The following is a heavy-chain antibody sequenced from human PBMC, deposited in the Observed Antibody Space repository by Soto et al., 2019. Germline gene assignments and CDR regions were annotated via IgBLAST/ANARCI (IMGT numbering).Heavy chain of an antibody. Sequence: ASVKVSCKASGYTFTSYGISWVRQAPGQGLEWMGWISAYNGNTNYAQKLQGRVTMTTDTSTSTAYMELRSLRSDDTAVYYCARDTVVVVAATHGYYGMDVWGQGTTVTVYS. V-gene: IGHV1-18*01. CDR1: GYTFTSYG. CDR2: ISAYNGNT. CDR3: ARDTVVVVAATHGYYGMDV. D-gene: IGHD2-15*01. J-gene: IGHJ6*02.